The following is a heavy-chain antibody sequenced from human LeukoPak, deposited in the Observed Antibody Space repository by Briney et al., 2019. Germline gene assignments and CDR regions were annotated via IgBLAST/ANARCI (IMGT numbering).Heavy chain of an antibody. Sequence: GGSLRLSCAASGFTLSSYAMSWVRQAPGKGLEWVSAISGSGGSTYYADSVKGRFTISRDNSKNTLYLQMNSLRAEDTAVYYCAKGALPAAHYYYYGMDVWGQGTTVTVSS. CDR1: GFTLSSYA. D-gene: IGHD2-2*01. CDR2: ISGSGGST. V-gene: IGHV3-23*01. J-gene: IGHJ6*02. CDR3: AKGALPAAHYYYYGMDV.